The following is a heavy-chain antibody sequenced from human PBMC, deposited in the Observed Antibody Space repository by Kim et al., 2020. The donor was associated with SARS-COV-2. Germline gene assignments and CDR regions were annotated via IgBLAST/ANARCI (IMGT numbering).Heavy chain of an antibody. D-gene: IGHD1-20*01. CDR2: ISYDGSNK. CDR3: ARDYWKWGITYYYYGMDV. J-gene: IGHJ6*02. CDR1: GFTFSSYA. V-gene: IGHV3-30*04. Sequence: GGSLRLSCAASGFTFSSYAMHWVRQAPGKGLEWVAVISYDGSNKYYADSVKGRFTISRDNSKNTLYLQMNSLRAEDTAVYYCARDYWKWGITYYYYGMDVWGQGTTVTVSS.